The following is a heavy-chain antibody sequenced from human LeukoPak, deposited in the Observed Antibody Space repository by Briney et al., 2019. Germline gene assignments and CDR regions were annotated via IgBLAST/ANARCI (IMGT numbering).Heavy chain of an antibody. V-gene: IGHV3-33*01. J-gene: IGHJ4*02. CDR2: IWYDGSNK. Sequence: GRSLRLSCAASGFTFSSYGMHWVRQASGKGLEWVAVIWYDGSNKYYADSVKGRFTISRDNSKNTPYLQMNSLRAEDTAVYYCARDRLYCTNGVCSMYYFDYWGQGTLVTVSS. CDR1: GFTFSSYG. D-gene: IGHD2-8*01. CDR3: ARDRLYCTNGVCSMYYFDY.